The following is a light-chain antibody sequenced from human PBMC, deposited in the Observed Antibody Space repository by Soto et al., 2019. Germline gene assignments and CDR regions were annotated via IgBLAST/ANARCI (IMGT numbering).Light chain of an antibody. CDR1: QSISSW. J-gene: IGKJ1*01. V-gene: IGKV1-5*03. CDR2: KAS. Sequence: DIQMTQSPSTLSASVGDRVTITCRSSQSISSWLAWYQQTPGKAPKLLICKASSLESGVPSRFSGSGSGTEFTLTISRLQPDDFATYYCHQYNSYWTFGQGTKVDIK. CDR3: HQYNSYWT.